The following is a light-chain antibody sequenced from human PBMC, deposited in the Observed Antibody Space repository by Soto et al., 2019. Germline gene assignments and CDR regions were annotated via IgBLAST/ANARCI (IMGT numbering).Light chain of an antibody. CDR1: ESVSSK. CDR3: QQYNNWPPVT. CDR2: GVS. V-gene: IGKV3-15*01. J-gene: IGKJ5*01. Sequence: EIVMTQSPDTLSVSPGERATLSCRASESVSSKLAWYQQKPGQAPRLLMYGVSTRATGIPARFSGSGSGTEFTLTISSLQSEDFAVYYCQQYNNWPPVTFGQGTRLEL.